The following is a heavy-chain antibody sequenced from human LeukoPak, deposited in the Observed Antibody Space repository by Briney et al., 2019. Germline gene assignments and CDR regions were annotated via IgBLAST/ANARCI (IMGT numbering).Heavy chain of an antibody. CDR3: AKDRIAVPGTDRFEHFDY. J-gene: IGHJ4*02. D-gene: IGHD6-19*01. Sequence: PGGSLRLSCAAPGFTFSTYAMSWVRQAPGKGLEWVSAISGSGANTYYADSVKGRFTVSRDNSKSTLYLQMNSLRAEDTAVYYCAKDRIAVPGTDRFEHFDYWGQGTLVTVSS. CDR1: GFTFSTYA. CDR2: ISGSGANT. V-gene: IGHV3-23*01.